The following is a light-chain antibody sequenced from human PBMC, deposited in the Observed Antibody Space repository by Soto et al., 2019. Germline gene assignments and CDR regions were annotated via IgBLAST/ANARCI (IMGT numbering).Light chain of an antibody. CDR1: SSDVGGYNY. V-gene: IGLV2-8*01. CDR3: CSYAGRSTPYV. CDR2: EGS. Sequence: QSALTQPPSATGSPGQSVTISCTGTSSDVGGYNYVSWYQQHPGKAPKLMIYEGSKRPSGVSNRFSGSKSGNTASLTISGLQAEDEADYYCCSYAGRSTPYVFGTGTKVTVL. J-gene: IGLJ1*01.